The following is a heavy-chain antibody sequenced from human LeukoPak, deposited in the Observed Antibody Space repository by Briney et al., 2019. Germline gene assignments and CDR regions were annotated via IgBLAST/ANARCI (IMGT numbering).Heavy chain of an antibody. D-gene: IGHD2-15*01. CDR3: ARHLLFDP. CDR1: GGSISSGGYF. CDR2: IYESSHA. V-gene: IGHV4-30-2*01. Sequence: SETLSLTCAVSGGSISSGGYFWSWIRQPPGKGLEWIGYIYESSHALYNPSLKSRVSISVDTSKNQFSLKLSSVTAADTAVYYCARHLLFDPWGQGTLVTVSS. J-gene: IGHJ5*02.